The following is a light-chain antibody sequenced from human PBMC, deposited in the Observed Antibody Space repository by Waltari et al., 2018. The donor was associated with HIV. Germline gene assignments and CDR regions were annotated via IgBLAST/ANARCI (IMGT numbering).Light chain of an antibody. CDR3: CSYTGTGIV. CDR2: EVT. V-gene: IGLV2-23*02. CDR1: SSDVGAYNL. Sequence: QSALTQPASVSGSPGQSITISCTGTSSDVGAYNLVSWYQQHPGTAPTLMIFEVTKRPSGVSDRFSGSRSGNTASLTISGLQAEDEGDYHCCSYTGTGIVFGGGTKLTVL. J-gene: IGLJ2*01.